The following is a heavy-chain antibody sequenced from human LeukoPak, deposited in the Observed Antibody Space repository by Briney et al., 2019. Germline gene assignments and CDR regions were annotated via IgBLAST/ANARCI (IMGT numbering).Heavy chain of an antibody. J-gene: IGHJ4*02. CDR2: ISTIGAYI. Sequence: GGSLRLSCAASGFTFSSYSMNWVRQAPGKGLEWVSSISTIGAYIYYSDSIKGRFTISRDNAKNSLYLQMNSLGAEDMALYYCARVAAGGPPIDYWGQGTLVTVSS. D-gene: IGHD6-13*01. V-gene: IGHV3-21*01. CDR3: ARVAAGGPPIDY. CDR1: GFTFSSYS.